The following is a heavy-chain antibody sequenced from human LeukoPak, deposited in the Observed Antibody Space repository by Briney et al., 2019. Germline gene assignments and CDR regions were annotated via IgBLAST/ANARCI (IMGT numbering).Heavy chain of an antibody. CDR2: ISYDGSNK. J-gene: IGHJ3*01. CDR3: ARDSSSWFKWRGHNAFDV. V-gene: IGHV3-30*04. D-gene: IGHD6-13*01. Sequence: GGSLRLSCAASGFTFSSYAMHWVRQAPGKGLEWVAVISYDGSNKYYADYVKGRFTISRDNSKNTLYLQMNSLRAEDTAVYYCARDSSSWFKWRGHNAFDVWGQGTMVTVSS. CDR1: GFTFSSYA.